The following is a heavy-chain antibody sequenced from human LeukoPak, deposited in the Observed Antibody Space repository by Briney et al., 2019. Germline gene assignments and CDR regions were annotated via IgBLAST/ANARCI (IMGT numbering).Heavy chain of an antibody. D-gene: IGHD3-22*01. V-gene: IGHV3-7*01. CDR2: IKQDGSEK. J-gene: IGHJ5*02. CDR3: ARDYYDSGGYSRGAYNWFDP. CDR1: GFTFSSYW. Sequence: PGGSLRLSCAASGFTFSSYWMSWVRQAPGKGLEWVANIKQDGSEKYYGDSVKGRFTISRNNAKNSLYLQMNRLRAEDTAVYYCARDYYDSGGYSRGAYNWFDPWGQGTLVTVSS.